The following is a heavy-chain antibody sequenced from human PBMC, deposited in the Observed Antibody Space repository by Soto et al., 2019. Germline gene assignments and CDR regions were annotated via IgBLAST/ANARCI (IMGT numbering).Heavy chain of an antibody. Sequence: ASVKVSCKASGYTFTGYYMHWVRQAPGQGLEWMGWINPNSGGTNYAQKFQGWVTMTRDTSISTAYMELSRLRSDDTAVYYCAAGSYSPPPGGGPSSYYYYGMDVWGQGTTVTVSS. V-gene: IGHV1-2*04. D-gene: IGHD3-10*01. J-gene: IGHJ6*02. CDR1: GYTFTGYY. CDR3: AAGSYSPPPGGGPSSYYYYGMDV. CDR2: INPNSGGT.